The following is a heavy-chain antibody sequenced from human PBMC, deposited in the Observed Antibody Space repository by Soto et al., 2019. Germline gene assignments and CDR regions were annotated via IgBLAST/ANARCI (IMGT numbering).Heavy chain of an antibody. CDR3: ARAPSIAAAQFDY. CDR2: INAGNGNT. CDR1: GYTFTSYA. V-gene: IGHV1-3*01. J-gene: IGHJ4*02. D-gene: IGHD6-13*01. Sequence: VKVSCKASGYTFTSYAMHWVRQAPGQRLEWMGWINAGNGNTKYSQKFQGRVTITRDTSASTAYMELSSLRSEDTAVYYCARAPSIAAAQFDYWGQGTLVTVSS.